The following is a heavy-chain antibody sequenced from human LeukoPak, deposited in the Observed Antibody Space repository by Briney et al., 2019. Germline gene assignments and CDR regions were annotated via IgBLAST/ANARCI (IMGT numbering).Heavy chain of an antibody. CDR3: ARGPGDDILTGYYLHDY. V-gene: IGHV3-30-3*01. J-gene: IGHJ4*02. CDR1: GVTFSSYA. D-gene: IGHD3-9*01. Sequence: GGSVRLSCAASGVTFSSYAMHWVRQAQGKGLEWVGVISYDGSNKYYADSVKGRFTISRDNSKNTLYLQMNSLRAEDTAVYYCARGPGDDILTGYYLHDYWGQGTLVTVSS. CDR2: ISYDGSNK.